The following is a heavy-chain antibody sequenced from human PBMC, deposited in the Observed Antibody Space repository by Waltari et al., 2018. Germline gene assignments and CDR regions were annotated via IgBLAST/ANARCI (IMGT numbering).Heavy chain of an antibody. CDR3: ARAGPITSQYYFYMDI. V-gene: IGHV3-33*01. D-gene: IGHD1-20*01. Sequence: QVQVVASGGGVVQPGRSLRLSCAASGFRFRNYAMHWVRQAPGKGLEWVAIIWLDGSNKYYADPVKGRFTISRDNSKDTLYLQMNNLRVEDTAVYYCARAGPITSQYYFYMDIWGRGTTVTVSS. CDR2: IWLDGSNK. CDR1: GFRFRNYA. J-gene: IGHJ6*03.